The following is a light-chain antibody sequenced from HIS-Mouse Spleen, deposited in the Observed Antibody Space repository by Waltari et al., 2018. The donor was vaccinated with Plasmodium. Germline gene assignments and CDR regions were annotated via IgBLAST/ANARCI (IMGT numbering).Light chain of an antibody. CDR1: SRDVGRYNL. Sequence: QSALTQPASVSGSPGQSITISSTGTSRDVGRYNLVSWYPQHPGKAPKLMIYEGSKRPSGVSNRFSGSKSGNTASLTISGLQAEDEADYYCCSYAGSSTFVVFGGGTKLTVL. CDR2: EGS. V-gene: IGLV2-23*03. J-gene: IGLJ2*01. CDR3: CSYAGSSTFVV.